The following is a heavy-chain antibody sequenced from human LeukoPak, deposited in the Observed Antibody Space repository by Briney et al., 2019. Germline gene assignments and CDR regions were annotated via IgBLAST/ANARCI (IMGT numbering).Heavy chain of an antibody. D-gene: IGHD3/OR15-3a*01. Sequence: KPSETLSLTCTVSGGSISRSYWSWIRQPPGKGLEWIGYIYYTGSTTYHPALKSRVTMSLDTSKNHFSLMMSSVTAADTAVYYCATVGTGDWCFDLWGRGTLVTVSS. CDR3: ATVGTGDWCFDL. J-gene: IGHJ2*01. CDR2: IYYTGST. CDR1: GGSISRSY. V-gene: IGHV4-59*01.